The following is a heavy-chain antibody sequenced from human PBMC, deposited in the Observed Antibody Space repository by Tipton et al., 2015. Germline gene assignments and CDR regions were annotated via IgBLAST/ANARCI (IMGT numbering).Heavy chain of an antibody. CDR2: INESGST. J-gene: IGHJ4*02. D-gene: IGHD6-13*01. Sequence: TLSLTCAVYGGSFSGYYWSWIRQPPGEGLEWIGEINESGSTNYNSSLKNRVTVSVDTSLNHLSLYLTSVTAADAGVYYCARHGSGWYYFDYCGQGILVTVSS. CDR1: GGSFSGYY. CDR3: ARHGSGWYYFDY. V-gene: IGHV4-34*01.